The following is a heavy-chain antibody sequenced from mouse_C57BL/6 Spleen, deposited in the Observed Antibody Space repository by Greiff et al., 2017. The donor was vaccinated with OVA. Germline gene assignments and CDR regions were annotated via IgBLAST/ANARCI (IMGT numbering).Heavy chain of an antibody. D-gene: IGHD2-5*01. Sequence: VQLQESGAELAKPGASVKLSCKASGYTFTSYWMHWVKQRPGQGLEWIGYINPSRGYTKYNQQFKDKATLTADKSSSTAYMQLSSLTYEDSAVYYCASSSNYNYYAMDYWGQGTSVTVSS. V-gene: IGHV1-7*01. CDR2: INPSRGYT. CDR1: GYTFTSYW. CDR3: ASSSNYNYYAMDY. J-gene: IGHJ4*01.